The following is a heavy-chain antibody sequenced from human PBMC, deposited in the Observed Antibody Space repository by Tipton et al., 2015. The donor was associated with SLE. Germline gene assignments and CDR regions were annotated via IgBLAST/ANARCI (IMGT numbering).Heavy chain of an antibody. V-gene: IGHV3-74*01. CDR1: GFTFNNYW. CDR3: ARDRAAQYYSYYYMDV. D-gene: IGHD6-25*01. Sequence: GSLRLSCAASGFTFNNYWMHWVRQVPGKGLVWVSRINTDGSGTTYADSVKGRFTISRDNAKNTLYLQMNSLRVEDTAVYYCARDRAAQYYSYYYMDVWGKGTTVTIS. CDR2: INTDGSGT. J-gene: IGHJ6*03.